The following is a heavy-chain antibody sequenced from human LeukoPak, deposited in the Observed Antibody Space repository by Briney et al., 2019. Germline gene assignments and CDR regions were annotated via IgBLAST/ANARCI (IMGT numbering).Heavy chain of an antibody. CDR1: GNTLTSYY. V-gene: IGHV1-46*01. J-gene: IGHJ6*02. Sequence: ASVKVSCKASGNTLTSYYMRWVRQAPGQGLEWMGIINPSGGSTSYAQRFQGRVTMTRDTSTSTVYMELSSLTSEDTAIYNCAGGKYGSASYFHYAMDVWGQGTTVTVSS. CDR2: INPSGGST. D-gene: IGHD3-10*01. CDR3: AGGKYGSASYFHYAMDV.